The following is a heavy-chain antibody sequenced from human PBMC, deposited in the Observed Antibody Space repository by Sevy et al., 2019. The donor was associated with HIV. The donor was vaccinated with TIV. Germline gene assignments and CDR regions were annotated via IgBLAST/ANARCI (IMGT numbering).Heavy chain of an antibody. D-gene: IGHD2-8*01. CDR3: AREGCTKPHDY. CDR1: GFTFSKYS. Sequence: GGSLRLSCAASGFTFSKYSMSWVHQPPGKGLGWVSTLSFGCGEINYADSVKGRLTISRDNSKGSVYLQMNNLRPEETAVYYCAREGCTKPHDYWGQGTLVTVSS. V-gene: IGHV3-23*01. CDR2: LSFGCGEI. J-gene: IGHJ4*02.